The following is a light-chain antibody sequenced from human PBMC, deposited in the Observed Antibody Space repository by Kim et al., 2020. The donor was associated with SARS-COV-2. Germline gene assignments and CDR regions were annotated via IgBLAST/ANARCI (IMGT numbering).Light chain of an antibody. J-gene: IGKJ2*01. V-gene: IGKV2-24*01. CDR1: QSLVHGNGNTY. CDR3: MQATQFPRT. CDR2: KIS. Sequence: DIVMTQTPHSSPVTLGQPASISCRSSQSLVHGNGNTYLSWLHQRPGQPPRLLIYKISSRFSGVPDRFSGSGAGTYFTLTINRVEAEDVGVYYCMQATQFPRTFGQGTKLEI.